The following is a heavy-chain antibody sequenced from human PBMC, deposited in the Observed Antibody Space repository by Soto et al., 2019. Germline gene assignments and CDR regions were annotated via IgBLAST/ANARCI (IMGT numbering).Heavy chain of an antibody. Sequence: GGSLRLSCAASGFTFSSYSMNWVRQAPGKGLEWVSSISSSSSYIYYADSVKGRFTISRDNAKNSLYLQMNSLRAEDTAEYYCAREAPLYYDILTGQGGMDVWGQGTTVTVSS. CDR3: AREAPLYYDILTGQGGMDV. CDR1: GFTFSSYS. J-gene: IGHJ6*02. CDR2: ISSSSSYI. D-gene: IGHD3-9*01. V-gene: IGHV3-21*01.